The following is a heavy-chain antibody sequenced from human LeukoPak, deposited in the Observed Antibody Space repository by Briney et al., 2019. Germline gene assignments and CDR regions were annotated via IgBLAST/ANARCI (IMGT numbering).Heavy chain of an antibody. V-gene: IGHV6-1*01. CDR2: TYYRSRSKWYN. CDR1: GDSVSSNSAA. D-gene: IGHD3-16*01. CDR3: GRGQGGYIDY. Sequence: SQTLSLTCAISGDSVSSNSAAWNWIRQSPSRGLEWLGRTYYRSRSKWYNGYAVSVKSRITINPDTSKNQFSLHLNSVTPEDTAVYYCGRGQGGYIDYWGQGTLVTVSS. J-gene: IGHJ4*02.